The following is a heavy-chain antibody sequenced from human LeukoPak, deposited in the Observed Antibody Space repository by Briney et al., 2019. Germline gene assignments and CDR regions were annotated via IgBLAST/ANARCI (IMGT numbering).Heavy chain of an antibody. J-gene: IGHJ4*02. D-gene: IGHD3-9*01. CDR3: ARAGYFDWLLYGYFDY. CDR1: GFTFSSYW. V-gene: IGHV3-7*01. Sequence: GGSLRLSCAASGFTFSSYWMSWVRQAPGEGLEWVANIKQDGSEKYYVDSVKGRFTTSRDNAKNSLYLQMNSLRAEDTAVYYCARAGYFDWLLYGYFDYWGQGTLVTVSS. CDR2: IKQDGSEK.